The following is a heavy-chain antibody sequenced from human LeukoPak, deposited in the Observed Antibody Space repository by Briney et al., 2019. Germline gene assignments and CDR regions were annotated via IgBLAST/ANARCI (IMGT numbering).Heavy chain of an antibody. J-gene: IGHJ1*01. CDR1: GGSFSGDF. CDR3: ARQRLSSSWYSGYFQH. D-gene: IGHD6-13*01. Sequence: SETLSLTCAVYGGSFSGDFWSWIRQSPGKGLEWIGEINHGGSTTYNPSLKSRVTMSVDTSKNQFSLKLSSVTAADTAVYYCARQRLSSSWYSGYFQHWGQGTLVTVSS. V-gene: IGHV4-34*01. CDR2: INHGGST.